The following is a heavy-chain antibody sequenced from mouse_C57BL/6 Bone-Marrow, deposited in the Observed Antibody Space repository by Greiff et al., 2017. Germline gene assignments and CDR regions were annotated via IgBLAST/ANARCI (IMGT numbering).Heavy chain of an antibody. CDR2: NDPENGDT. V-gene: IGHV14-4*01. J-gene: IGHJ2*01. CDR1: GFNIKDDY. CDR3: TRPRGFDY. Sequence: EVQLQQSGAELVRPGASVKLSCTASGFNIKDDYMHWVKQRPEQGLEWIGWNDPENGDTEYASKFQGKATITADTSSNTAYLQLSSLTSEDTAVYYCTRPRGFDYWGQGTTLTVSS.